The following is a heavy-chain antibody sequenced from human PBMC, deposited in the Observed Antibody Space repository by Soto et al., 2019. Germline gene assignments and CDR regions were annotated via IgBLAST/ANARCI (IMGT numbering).Heavy chain of an antibody. CDR2: ISYDGGST. D-gene: IGHD1-26*01. CDR1: GFTFSSYA. CDR3: ARGGSLNWYFDL. V-gene: IGHV3-30*04. J-gene: IGHJ2*01. Sequence: PGGSLRLSCAASGFTFSSYAMHWVRQAPGKGLEWVAVISYDGGSTSYADSVKGRFTISRDNAKNTLYLQMNSLRAEDTAVYYCARGGSLNWYFDLWGRGTLVTVSS.